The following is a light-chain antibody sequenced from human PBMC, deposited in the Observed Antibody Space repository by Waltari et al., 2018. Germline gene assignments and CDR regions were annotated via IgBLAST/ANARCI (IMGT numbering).Light chain of an antibody. J-gene: IGKJ1*01. CDR2: AAS. V-gene: IGKV1-27*01. CDR1: QGINNY. CDR3: QKYNSAPWT. Sequence: DIQMTQSPSSLSASVGDRVTITCRASQGINNYLAWDQQKPGKVPKPLIYAASPLQSGGPSRFSGSGYGTEFTLTISSLQPEDVATYYCQKYNSAPWTFGQGTKVEIK.